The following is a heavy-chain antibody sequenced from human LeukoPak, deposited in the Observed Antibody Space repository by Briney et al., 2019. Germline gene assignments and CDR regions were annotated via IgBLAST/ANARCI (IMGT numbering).Heavy chain of an antibody. J-gene: IGHJ3*02. V-gene: IGHV4-39*01. CDR3: ARHFYDRGAFDI. Sequence: SETLSLTCTVSGGSISSSSYYWGWIRQPPGKGLEWIGSIYYSGSTYYNPSFKSRVTISVDTSKNQFSLKLSSVTAADTAVYYCARHFYDRGAFDIWGQGTMVTVSS. D-gene: IGHD3-22*01. CDR1: GGSISSSSYY. CDR2: IYYSGST.